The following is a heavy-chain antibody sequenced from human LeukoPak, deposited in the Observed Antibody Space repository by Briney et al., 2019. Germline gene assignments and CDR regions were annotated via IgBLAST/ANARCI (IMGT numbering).Heavy chain of an antibody. D-gene: IGHD1-14*01. CDR3: AREEKTGLFDY. J-gene: IGHJ4*02. CDR2: IYYSGST. CDR1: GVSISSSSYY. Sequence: SETLSLTCTVSGVSISSSSYYWGWIRQPPGKGLEWIGSIYYSGSTYYNPSLKSRVTISVDRSKNQFSLKLSSVTAADTAVYYCAREEKTGLFDYWGQGTLVTVSS. V-gene: IGHV4-39*07.